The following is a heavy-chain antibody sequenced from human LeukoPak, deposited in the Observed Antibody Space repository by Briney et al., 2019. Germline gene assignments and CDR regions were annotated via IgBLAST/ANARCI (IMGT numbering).Heavy chain of an antibody. CDR3: ARKYYYDSSGYYSFLGLGI. D-gene: IGHD3-22*01. Sequence: ASVKVSCNASGYTFTSYYMHWVRQAPGQGLEWMGIINPSGGSTSYAQKFQGRVTMTRDMSTSTVYMELSSLRSEDTAVYYCARKYYYDSSGYYSFLGLGIWGQGTMVTVSS. CDR1: GYTFTSYY. J-gene: IGHJ3*02. V-gene: IGHV1-46*01. CDR2: INPSGGST.